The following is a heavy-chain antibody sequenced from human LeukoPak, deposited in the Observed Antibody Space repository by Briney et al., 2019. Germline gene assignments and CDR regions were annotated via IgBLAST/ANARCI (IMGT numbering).Heavy chain of an antibody. CDR2: IYTSGST. Sequence: PSETLSLTCTVSGGSISSYYWSWIRQPAGKGLEWIGRIYTSGSTNYNPSLKSRVTMSVDTSKNEFSLRLNSVTAADTAVYYCARESRGGSTFFDNWGQGTLVTVSS. D-gene: IGHD2/OR15-2a*01. CDR3: ARESRGGSTFFDN. J-gene: IGHJ4*02. CDR1: GGSISSYY. V-gene: IGHV4-4*07.